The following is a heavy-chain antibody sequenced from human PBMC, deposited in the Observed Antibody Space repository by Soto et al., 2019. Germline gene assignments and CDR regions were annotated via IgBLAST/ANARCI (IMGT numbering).Heavy chain of an antibody. CDR3: ARDGWGNYCSSTSCYYDYYYYMDV. V-gene: IGHV3-21*01. D-gene: IGHD2-2*01. Sequence: GSLRLSCAASGFTFSSYSMNWVRQAPGKGLEWVSSISSSSSYIYYADSVKGRFTISRDNAKNSLYLQMNSLRAEDTAVYYCARDGWGNYCSSTSCYYDYYYYMDVWGKGTTVTVSS. CDR1: GFTFSSYS. CDR2: ISSSSSYI. J-gene: IGHJ6*03.